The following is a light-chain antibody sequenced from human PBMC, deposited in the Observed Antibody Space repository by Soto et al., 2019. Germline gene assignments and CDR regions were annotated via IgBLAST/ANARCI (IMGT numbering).Light chain of an antibody. CDR1: RTDVADGYDY. CDR3: TSYTSSFPFSA. V-gene: IGLV2-14*03. J-gene: IGLJ1*01. Sequence: QSALAQPASVSGSPGQSIAISCTGVRTDVADGYDYVSWYQQHPGQAPQLIIYDVSNRPSGVSDRFSGSKSGNTASLTISGLQAEDEAEYYCTSYTSSFPFSAFVTGTKVTVL. CDR2: DVS.